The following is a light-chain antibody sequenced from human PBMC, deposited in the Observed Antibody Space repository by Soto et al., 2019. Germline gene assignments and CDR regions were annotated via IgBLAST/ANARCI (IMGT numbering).Light chain of an antibody. J-gene: IGLJ2*01. CDR3: GAWEDSQFGLV. V-gene: IGLV1-47*01. Sequence: QSVLTQPPSASGTPGQRVTISCSGSGSNIGSHDVYWYQRLAGTAPKLLIYRNNQRSSGVPDRFSGSKSGTSASLAISGLRSDDEADYYCGAWEDSQFGLVFGGGTNLTVL. CDR1: GSNIGSHD. CDR2: RNN.